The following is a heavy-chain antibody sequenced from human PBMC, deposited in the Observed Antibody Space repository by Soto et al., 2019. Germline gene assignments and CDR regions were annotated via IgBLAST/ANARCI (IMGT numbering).Heavy chain of an antibody. CDR1: GGTFSSYA. CDR3: ASRDSSGSHGDY. V-gene: IGHV1-69*06. J-gene: IGHJ4*02. CDR2: IIPIFGTA. Sequence: SVKVSCKASGGTFSSYAISWVRQAPGQGLEWMGGIIPIFGTANYAQKFQGRVTITAGKSTSTAYMELSSLRSEDTAVYYCASRDSSGSHGDYWGQGTLVTVSS. D-gene: IGHD3-22*01.